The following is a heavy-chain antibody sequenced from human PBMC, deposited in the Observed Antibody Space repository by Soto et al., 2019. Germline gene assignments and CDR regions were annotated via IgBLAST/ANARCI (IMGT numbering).Heavy chain of an antibody. Sequence: PSATLSLTCTVSGGSISSSSYYWGWIRQPPGKGLEWIGSIYYSGSTYYNPSLKSRVTISVDTSKNQFSLKLSSVTAADTAVYYCATPTNRILGRWFDYWGQGTLVTVSS. CDR2: IYYSGST. V-gene: IGHV4-39*01. D-gene: IGHD3-3*02. J-gene: IGHJ4*02. CDR1: GGSISSSSYY. CDR3: ATPTNRILGRWFDY.